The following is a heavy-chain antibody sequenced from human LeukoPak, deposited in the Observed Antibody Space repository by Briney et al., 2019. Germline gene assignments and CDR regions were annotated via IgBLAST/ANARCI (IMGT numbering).Heavy chain of an antibody. CDR3: VRDLRAVSYGFD. CDR2: IYSGGST. V-gene: IGHV3-66*01. J-gene: IGHJ4*02. Sequence: GGSLRLSCAASGFTVSSNYMSWVRQAPGKGLEWVSVIYSGGSTYYADSVKGRFTISRDNSKNTLYLQMNSLRAEDTAVYYCVRDLRAVSYGFDWGQGALVTVSS. D-gene: IGHD3-16*01. CDR1: GFTVSSNY.